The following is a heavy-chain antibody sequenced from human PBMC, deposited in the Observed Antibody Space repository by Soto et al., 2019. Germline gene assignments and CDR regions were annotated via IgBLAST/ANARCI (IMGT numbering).Heavy chain of an antibody. CDR2: IWYDGSNK. Sequence: GGSLRLSCAASGFTFSSYGMHWVRQAPGKGLEWVAVIWYDGSNKYYADSVKGRFTISRDNSKNTLYLQMNSLRAEDTAVYYCARAFRDSRDGYNDYWGQGTLVTVSS. V-gene: IGHV3-33*01. D-gene: IGHD3-22*01. J-gene: IGHJ4*02. CDR3: ARAFRDSRDGYNDY. CDR1: GFTFSSYG.